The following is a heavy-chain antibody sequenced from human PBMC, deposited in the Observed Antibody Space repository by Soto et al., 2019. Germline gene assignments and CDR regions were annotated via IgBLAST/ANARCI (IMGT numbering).Heavy chain of an antibody. CDR1: GFTFSSYS. V-gene: IGHV3-21*01. Sequence: GGSLRLSCAASGFTFSSYSMNWVRQAPGKGLEWVSSISSSSSYIYYADSVKGRFTISRDNAKNSLYLQMNSLRAEDTAVYYCARDALGFWSGYYMSPYYYYGMDVWGQGTTVTVSS. CDR3: ARDALGFWSGYYMSPYYYYGMDV. D-gene: IGHD3-3*01. CDR2: ISSSSSYI. J-gene: IGHJ6*02.